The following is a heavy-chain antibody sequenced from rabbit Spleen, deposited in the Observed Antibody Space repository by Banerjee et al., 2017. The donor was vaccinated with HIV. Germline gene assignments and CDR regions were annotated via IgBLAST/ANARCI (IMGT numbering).Heavy chain of an antibody. CDR2: IATGNSDT. V-gene: IGHV1S45*01. J-gene: IGHJ4*01. CDR1: GFSFSGSYW. Sequence: QEQLEESGGGLVKPEGSLTLTCTASGFSFSGSYWICWVRQAPGKGLEWVACIATGNSDTAYASWAKGRFTISKTSSTTVTLQMTSLTVADTATYFCARETSSGWGVVSYYFNLWGPGTLVTVS. CDR3: ARETSSGWGVVSYYFNL. D-gene: IGHD4-1*01.